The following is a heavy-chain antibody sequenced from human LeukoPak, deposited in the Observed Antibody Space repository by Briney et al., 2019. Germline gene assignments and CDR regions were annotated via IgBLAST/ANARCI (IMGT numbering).Heavy chain of an antibody. V-gene: IGHV4-59*01. J-gene: IGHJ2*01. Sequence: SETLSLTCTVSGGSISSYYWSWIRQPPGKGLEWIGYIYYSGSTNYNPSLKSRVTISVDTSKNQFSLKLNSVTAADTAVYYCARGGPRYCSSTSCYRPSHWYFDLWGRGTLVTVSS. D-gene: IGHD2-2*02. CDR3: ARGGPRYCSSTSCYRPSHWYFDL. CDR1: GGSISSYY. CDR2: IYYSGST.